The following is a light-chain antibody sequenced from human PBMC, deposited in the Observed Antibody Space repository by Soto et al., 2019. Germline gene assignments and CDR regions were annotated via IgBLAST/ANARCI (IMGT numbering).Light chain of an antibody. Sequence: EIVMTQSPATLSVSPGERATLSCRASQSTNNYLAWYQQKPGQAPRLHIDGASTRATGIPARFSGSGSGTEFTLTISSLQSEDFAVYYCQQYNNWPLTFGGGTKVEIK. CDR2: GAS. J-gene: IGKJ4*01. V-gene: IGKV3-15*01. CDR1: QSTNNY. CDR3: QQYNNWPLT.